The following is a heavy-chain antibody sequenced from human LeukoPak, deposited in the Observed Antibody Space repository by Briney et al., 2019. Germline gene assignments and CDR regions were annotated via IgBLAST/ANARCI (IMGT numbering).Heavy chain of an antibody. Sequence: SETLSLTCAVYGESFSGYSWSWLRQPPGEGLEWIGFIYNSGNTYYNPSLKSRVTLSVDTSKNQFSLNLSSVTAADTAVYYCARTAYDSSDFYRFDYWGQGTLVTVSS. CDR3: ARTAYDSSDFYRFDY. V-gene: IGHV4-30-4*07. J-gene: IGHJ4*02. CDR1: GESFSGYS. D-gene: IGHD3-22*01. CDR2: IYNSGNT.